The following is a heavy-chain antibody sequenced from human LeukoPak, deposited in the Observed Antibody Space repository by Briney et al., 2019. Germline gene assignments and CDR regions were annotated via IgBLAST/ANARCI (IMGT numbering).Heavy chain of an antibody. D-gene: IGHD5-18*01. CDR1: GYTFTSYG. V-gene: IGHV1-18*01. CDR3: ARDGGYSYGMVYYYYYYMDV. J-gene: IGHJ6*03. CDR2: ISAYNGNT. Sequence: ASVKVSCKASGYTFTSYGISWVRQAPGQGLEWMGWISAYNGNTNYAQKLQGRVTMTTDTSTSTAYMELRSLRSDDTAVYYCARDGGYSYGMVYYYYYYMDVWGKGTTVTVSS.